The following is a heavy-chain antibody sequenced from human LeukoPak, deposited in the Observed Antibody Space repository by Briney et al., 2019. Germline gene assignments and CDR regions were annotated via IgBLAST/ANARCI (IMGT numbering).Heavy chain of an antibody. CDR1: GYSISSGYY. J-gene: IGHJ5*02. CDR2: IYHSGST. V-gene: IGHV4-38-2*01. Sequence: SETLSLTCAVSGYSISSGYYWGWIRPPPGKGLEWIGSIYHSGSTYYNPSLKSRVTISVDTSKNQFSLKLSSVTAADTAVYYCARCISYGSGNWFDPWGQGTLVTVSS. D-gene: IGHD3-10*01. CDR3: ARCISYGSGNWFDP.